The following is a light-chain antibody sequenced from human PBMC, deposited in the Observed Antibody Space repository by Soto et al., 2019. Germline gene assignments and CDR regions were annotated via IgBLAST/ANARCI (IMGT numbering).Light chain of an antibody. CDR3: QQYGSSSLT. V-gene: IGKV3-20*01. CDR2: GAS. CDR1: QSVSNNY. Sequence: EIVLTQSPGTLSLSPGERATPSCRASQSVSNNYLAWYQQKPGQAPRLLIYGASNRATGIPDRFSGSGSGTDFTLTISRLEPEDFAVYYCQQYGSSSLTFGGGTKVDI. J-gene: IGKJ4*01.